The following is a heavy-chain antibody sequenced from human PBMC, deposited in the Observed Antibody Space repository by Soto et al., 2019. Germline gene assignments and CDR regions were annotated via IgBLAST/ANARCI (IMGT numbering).Heavy chain of an antibody. Sequence: AASVKVSCKVSGYTLTELSMHWVRQAPGKGLEWMGGFDPEDGETIYAQKFQGRVTMTEDTSTDTAYMELSSLRSEDTAVYYCATLGYSSGWYAVGTVSPDYYYYGMDVWGQGTTVTVS. CDR1: GYTLTELS. J-gene: IGHJ6*02. V-gene: IGHV1-24*01. CDR3: ATLGYSSGWYAVGTVSPDYYYYGMDV. D-gene: IGHD6-19*01. CDR2: FDPEDGET.